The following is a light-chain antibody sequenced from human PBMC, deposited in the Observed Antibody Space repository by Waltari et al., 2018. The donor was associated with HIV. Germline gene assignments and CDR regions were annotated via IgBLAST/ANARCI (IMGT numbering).Light chain of an antibody. CDR2: EVS. CDR3: SSYAGGHSWV. V-gene: IGLV2-23*02. Sequence: SPLTHPASVSGSPRQSIAISCTGPRGNVGNYNLVPWYQHHPGKSPRLLIYEVSQRPSGISNRFSGSKAGNTASLIISGLQAEDEADYYCSSYAGGHSWVFGGGTKLTVL. J-gene: IGLJ3*02. CDR1: RGNVGNYNL.